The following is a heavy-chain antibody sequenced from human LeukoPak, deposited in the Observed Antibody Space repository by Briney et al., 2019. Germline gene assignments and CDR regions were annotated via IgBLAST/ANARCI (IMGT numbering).Heavy chain of an antibody. CDR1: GYTFTTYS. CDR2: ISVNNGGT. D-gene: IGHD2-2*01. CDR3: ATATQPRGYFLH. Sequence: GSVKVSCKASGYTFTTYSLAWVQQAPGQSLEWMGWISVNNGGTNYAQSFQDRVTLTRDTSTNTAYLELRSLRSDDTAIIYCATATQPRGYFLHWGQGTLVTVSS. V-gene: IGHV1-18*01. J-gene: IGHJ1*01.